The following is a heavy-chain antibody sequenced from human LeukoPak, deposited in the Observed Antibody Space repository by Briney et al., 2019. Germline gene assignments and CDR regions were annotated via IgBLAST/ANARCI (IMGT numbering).Heavy chain of an antibody. CDR3: ASFYNTNDALDI. CDR2: INPTGGST. Sequence: ASVKVSCKASGYHFTSQYVHWVRQAPGQGLEWMGIINPTGGSTRNAQKFQGRFSKTGDTSTSTVYMELSRLRSEDTAVYYCASFYNTNDALDIWGQGTVVTVSS. D-gene: IGHD1-1*01. V-gene: IGHV1-46*01. J-gene: IGHJ3*02. CDR1: GYHFTSQY.